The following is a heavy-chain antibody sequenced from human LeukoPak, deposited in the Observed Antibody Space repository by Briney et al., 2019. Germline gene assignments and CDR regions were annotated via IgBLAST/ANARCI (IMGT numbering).Heavy chain of an antibody. CDR1: GYTFTGYY. Sequence: ASVKVSCKASGYTFTGYYMHWVRQAPGQGLEWMGWINPNSGGTNYAQKFQGRVTMTRDTSISTAYMELSRLRSDDTAVYYCARGRRRTELLTPFDYWGQGTLVTVSS. CDR3: ARGRRRTELLTPFDY. D-gene: IGHD2-15*01. V-gene: IGHV1-2*02. CDR2: INPNSGGT. J-gene: IGHJ4*02.